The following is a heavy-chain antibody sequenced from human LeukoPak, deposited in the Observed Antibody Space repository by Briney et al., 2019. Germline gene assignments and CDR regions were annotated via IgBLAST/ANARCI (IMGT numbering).Heavy chain of an antibody. J-gene: IGHJ6*04. CDR1: GFTFNKYA. CDR3: AKDLEGVRQIINYFFYYYGMDV. V-gene: IGHV3-30*04. CDR2: ISFDATNT. D-gene: IGHD2/OR15-2a*01. Sequence: QPGGSLTLFCAASGFTFNKYAMSWVRQAPGKGLEWVAVISFDATNTYYTDSVRGRFTISRDNSKSTVHLQMNNLRLEDTAVYYCAKDLEGVRQIINYFFYYYGMDVWGEGTTVTVSS.